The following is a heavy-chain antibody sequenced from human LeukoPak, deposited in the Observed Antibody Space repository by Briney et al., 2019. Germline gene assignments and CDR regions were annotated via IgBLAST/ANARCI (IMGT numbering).Heavy chain of an antibody. Sequence: GGSLRLSCAASGFTFSTYWMSWVRQAPGKGLEWVANIKEDGSEKYYGDSVKGRFTISRDNAENTLYLQMNSLRAEDTAVYFCAKRGVVIRVILIGFHKEASYFDSWGQGALVTVSS. J-gene: IGHJ4*02. CDR2: IKEDGSEK. D-gene: IGHD3-9*01. CDR1: GFTFSTYW. V-gene: IGHV3-7*03. CDR3: AKRGVVIRVILIGFHKEASYFDS.